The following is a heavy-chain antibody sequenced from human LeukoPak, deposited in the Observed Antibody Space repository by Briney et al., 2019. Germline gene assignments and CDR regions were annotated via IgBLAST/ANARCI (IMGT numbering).Heavy chain of an antibody. Sequence: ASVKVSCKASGYTFTSYDINWVRQATGQGLEWMGWMNPNSGNTGYAQKFQGRVTITRNTSISTAYMELSSLRSEDTAVYYCARDGSSHGSPSDYWGQGTLVTVSS. CDR2: MNPNSGNT. J-gene: IGHJ4*02. D-gene: IGHD3-22*01. V-gene: IGHV1-8*03. CDR3: ARDGSSHGSPSDY. CDR1: GYTFTSYD.